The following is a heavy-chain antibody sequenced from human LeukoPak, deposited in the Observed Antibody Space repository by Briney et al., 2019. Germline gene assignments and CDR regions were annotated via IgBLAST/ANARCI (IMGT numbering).Heavy chain of an antibody. D-gene: IGHD3-16*01. J-gene: IGHJ5*02. CDR1: GFTFSSYA. V-gene: IGHV3-23*01. CDR2: ISGSGGST. CDR3: ARESGSYLWRSWLNP. Sequence: HPGGSLRLSCAASGFTFSSYAMSWVRQAPGKGLEWVSAISGSGGSTYYADSVKGRFTISRDNSKNTLYLQMNSLRAEDTAVYYCARESGSYLWRSWLNPWGQGTLVTVSS.